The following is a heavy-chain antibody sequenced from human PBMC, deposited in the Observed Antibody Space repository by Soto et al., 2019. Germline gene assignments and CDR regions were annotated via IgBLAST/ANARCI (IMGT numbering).Heavy chain of an antibody. CDR3: AKVESYDFWGGYDYYDYSHYGMDV. D-gene: IGHD3-3*01. V-gene: IGHV3-23*01. CDR1: EFTFNNYA. Sequence: LRLSCAASEFTFNNYAMTWVRQTPGKGLEWVAGISGPGGRTYYADSVEGRFTISRDNSKNTLFLQMNGLRGEDTAVYYCAKVESYDFWGGYDYYDYSHYGMDVWGQGTAVTVSS. CDR2: ISGPGGRT. J-gene: IGHJ6*02.